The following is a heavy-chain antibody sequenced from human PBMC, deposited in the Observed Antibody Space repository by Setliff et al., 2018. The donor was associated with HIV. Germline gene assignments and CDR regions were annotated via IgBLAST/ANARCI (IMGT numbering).Heavy chain of an antibody. CDR1: GVSTSIHY. Sequence: TSETLSLTCTVSGVSTSIHYWVWIRQPAGRGLEWIGRIHTSDTTRYNPSLQSRVAMSVDTSKNQFSLKLTSVSAADTAVYYCARDRRGSGSFFPSWFDPWGQGTLVTVSS. V-gene: IGHV4-4*07. J-gene: IGHJ5*02. CDR3: ARDRRGSGSFFPSWFDP. CDR2: IHTSDTT. D-gene: IGHD3-10*01.